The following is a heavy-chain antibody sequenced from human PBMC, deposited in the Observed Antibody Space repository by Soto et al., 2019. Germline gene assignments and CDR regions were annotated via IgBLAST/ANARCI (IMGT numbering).Heavy chain of an antibody. V-gene: IGHV3-7*01. CDR1: GFTFSSYW. CDR2: IKQDGSEK. Sequence: GGSLRLSCAASGFTFSSYWMSWVRQAPGKGLEWVANIKQDGSEKYYVDSVKGRFTISRDNAKNSLYLQMNSLRAEDTAVYYCARDVPRYDFWSGYYIFHAFDIWGQGTMVTV. D-gene: IGHD3-3*01. CDR3: ARDVPRYDFWSGYYIFHAFDI. J-gene: IGHJ3*02.